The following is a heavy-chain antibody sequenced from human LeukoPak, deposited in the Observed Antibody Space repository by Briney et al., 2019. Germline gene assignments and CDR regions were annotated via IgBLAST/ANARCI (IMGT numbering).Heavy chain of an antibody. CDR1: GFTFSSFG. CDR3: ARVKGQSLDY. J-gene: IGHJ4*02. V-gene: IGHV3-33*01. Sequence: GGSLRLSCAASGFTFSSFGMHWVRQAPGKGLEWVTVIWYDGSKQYYADSEKGRFTISRDNSKNTVSLQMNSLKAEDTAVYYCARVKGQSLDYWGQGTLVTVSS. CDR2: IWYDGSKQ.